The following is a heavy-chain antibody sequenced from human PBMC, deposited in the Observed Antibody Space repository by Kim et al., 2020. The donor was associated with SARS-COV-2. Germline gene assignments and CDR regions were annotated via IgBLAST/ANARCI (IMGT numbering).Heavy chain of an antibody. CDR2: IIPIFGTA. CDR1: GGTFSSYA. CDR3: ARTRKQLAGSYYYGMDV. D-gene: IGHD6-6*01. V-gene: IGHV1-69*13. J-gene: IGHJ6*02. Sequence: SVKVSCKASGGTFSSYAISWVRQAPGQGLEWMGGIIPIFGTANYAQKFQGRVTITADESTSTAYMELSSLRSEDTAVYYCARTRKQLAGSYYYGMDVWGQGTTVTVSS.